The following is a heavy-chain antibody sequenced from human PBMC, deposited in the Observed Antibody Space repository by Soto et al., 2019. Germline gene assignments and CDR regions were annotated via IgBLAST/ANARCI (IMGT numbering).Heavy chain of an antibody. CDR3: ARGLLERHFSPRDY. D-gene: IGHD1-1*01. J-gene: IGHJ4*02. CDR1: GGTFSSYA. Sequence: QVQLVQSGAEVKKPGSSVKVSCKASGGTFSSYAISWVRQAPGQGLEWMGGIIPIFGTANYAQKFQGRVTITADDSTSTASMELSSLRSEDTAVYYCARGLLERHFSPRDYWGQGTLVTVSS. CDR2: IIPIFGTA. V-gene: IGHV1-69*12.